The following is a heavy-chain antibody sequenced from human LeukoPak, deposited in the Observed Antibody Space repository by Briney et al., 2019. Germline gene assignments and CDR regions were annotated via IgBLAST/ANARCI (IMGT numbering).Heavy chain of an antibody. CDR3: APRRNYGSGSFDY. D-gene: IGHD3-10*01. Sequence: GASVKVSCKASGYTFTGYYMHWVRQAPGQGLEWMGWINPNSGGTNYAQKFQGRVTMTRDTSVSTAYMELSRLTSDDTAVYYCAPRRNYGSGSFDYWGQGTLVTVSS. CDR1: GYTFTGYY. V-gene: IGHV1-2*02. J-gene: IGHJ4*02. CDR2: INPNSGGT.